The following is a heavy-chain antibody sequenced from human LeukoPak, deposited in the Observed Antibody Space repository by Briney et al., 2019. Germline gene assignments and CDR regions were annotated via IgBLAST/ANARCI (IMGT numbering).Heavy chain of an antibody. D-gene: IGHD3-10*01. CDR2: FDPEDGET. V-gene: IGHV1-24*01. J-gene: IGHJ3*02. Sequence: ASVKVSCKVSGYTLTELSMHWVRQAPGKGLEWMGGFDPEDGETIYAQKFQGRVTMTEDTSTDTAYMELSSLRSEDTAVYYCATDSGAYYYARCDAFDIWGQGTMVTVSS. CDR1: GYTLTELS. CDR3: ATDSGAYYYARCDAFDI.